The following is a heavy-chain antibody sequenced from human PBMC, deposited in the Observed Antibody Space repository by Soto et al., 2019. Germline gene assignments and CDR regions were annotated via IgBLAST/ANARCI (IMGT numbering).Heavy chain of an antibody. J-gene: IGHJ5*02. CDR3: VRRHVSATGIDWFDP. V-gene: IGHV1-3*01. CDR1: GYTFTSYG. Sequence: ASVKVSCKASGYTFTSYGNHWGRQAPGQRLEWMGWINAANGDTKYSPKFQGRVTITRDTSASTAYMELSSLRSEDTAVYYCVRRHVSATGIDWFDPWGQGTLVTVSS. D-gene: IGHD6-13*01. CDR2: INAANGDT.